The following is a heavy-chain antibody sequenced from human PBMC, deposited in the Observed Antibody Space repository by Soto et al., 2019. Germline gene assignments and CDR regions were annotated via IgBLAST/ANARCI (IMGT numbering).Heavy chain of an antibody. CDR1: GGSISSYY. J-gene: IGHJ5*02. Sequence: SETLSLTCTVSGGSISSYYWSWIRQPPGKGLEWIGYIYYSGSTNYNPSLKSRVTISVDTSKNQFSLKLSSVTAADTAVYYCARDLGSGWYNWFDPWGQGTLVTV. CDR2: IYYSGST. CDR3: ARDLGSGWYNWFDP. D-gene: IGHD6-19*01. V-gene: IGHV4-59*01.